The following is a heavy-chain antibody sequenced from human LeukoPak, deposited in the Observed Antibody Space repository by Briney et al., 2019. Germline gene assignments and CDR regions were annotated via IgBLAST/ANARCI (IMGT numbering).Heavy chain of an antibody. CDR1: GFTFSNHG. CDR2: IWYDGSNK. Sequence: PGRSLRLSCAASGFTFSNHGMHWVRQAPGKGLEWVALIWYDGSNKEYADSVKGRFTISRDNSKNTLYLQMNSLRAEDTAVYYCAKDVTSAARYYFDYWGQGTLVTVSS. V-gene: IGHV3-33*06. J-gene: IGHJ4*02. D-gene: IGHD2-2*01. CDR3: AKDVTSAARYYFDY.